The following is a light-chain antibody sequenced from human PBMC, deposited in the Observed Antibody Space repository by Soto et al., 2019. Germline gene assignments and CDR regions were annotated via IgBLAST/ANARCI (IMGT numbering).Light chain of an antibody. J-gene: IGKJ3*01. CDR2: GTS. CDR3: QQYGSSLFT. V-gene: IGKV3-20*01. CDR1: QSVSSKY. Sequence: DIVLTQSPGTLSLSPGESATLSCRASQSVSSKYLAWYQQKPGQPPRVLIYGTSIRATGIPERFSGGGSGTDFTLTITRLESEDFAVYYGQQYGSSLFTFGPGTNVDF.